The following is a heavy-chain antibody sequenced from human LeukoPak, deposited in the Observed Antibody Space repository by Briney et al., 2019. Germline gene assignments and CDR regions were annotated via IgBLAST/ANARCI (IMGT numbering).Heavy chain of an antibody. CDR2: ISAYNGNT. J-gene: IGHJ6*02. V-gene: IGHV1-18*04. CDR1: GYTFTGYY. Sequence: ASVKVSCKASGYTFTGYYMHWVRQAPGQGLEWMGWISAYNGNTNYAQKLQGRVTMTTDTSTSTAYMELRSLRSDDTAVYYCARDFMTSYYYYGMDVWGQGTTVTVSS. D-gene: IGHD3-16*01. CDR3: ARDFMTSYYYYGMDV.